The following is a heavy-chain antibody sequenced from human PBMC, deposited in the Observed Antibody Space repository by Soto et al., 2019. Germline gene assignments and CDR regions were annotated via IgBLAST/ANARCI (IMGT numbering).Heavy chain of an antibody. V-gene: IGHV3-33*01. CDR2: VWHDGSKG. Sequence: QVQLVESGGGVVKPGRSLRLSCAGSGYNFETDGIHWVRRAPGKGLEWLAVVWHDGSKGYYADSVKGRCTVSKDNSFNTAYLQINNLRGDDTAGYYCARTIGYRPDHWGPGTLVTVSS. J-gene: IGHJ4*02. CDR1: GYNFETDG. D-gene: IGHD3-16*02. CDR3: ARTIGYRPDH.